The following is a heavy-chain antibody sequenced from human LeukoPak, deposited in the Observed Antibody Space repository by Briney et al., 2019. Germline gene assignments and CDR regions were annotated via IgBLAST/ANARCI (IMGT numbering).Heavy chain of an antibody. J-gene: IGHJ5*02. CDR3: ARYGSGSTWFDP. CDR2: INYSGST. Sequence: PSETLSLTCTVSGGSISSDNYRWSWIRQPPGKGLEWIGYINYSGSTYYNPSLKSRVTISVDTFKNHFSLKLSSVTAADTAVYYCARYGSGSTWFDPWGQGTLVSVSS. CDR1: GGSISSDNYR. V-gene: IGHV4-30-4*01. D-gene: IGHD3-10*01.